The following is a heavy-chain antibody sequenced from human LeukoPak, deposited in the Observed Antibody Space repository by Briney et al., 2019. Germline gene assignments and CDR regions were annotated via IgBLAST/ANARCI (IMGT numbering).Heavy chain of an antibody. CDR2: MNPNSGNT. CDR3: ARNPISPLGEFCKGMDV. Sequence: ASVKVSCKASGYPFTSYGIDWVRQAPGQGLEWMGWMNPNSGNTGYAQKFQGRVTMTRNTSISTAYMELSSLRSEDTAVYYCARNPISPLGEFCKGMDVWGQGTTVTVSS. D-gene: IGHD3-10*01. CDR1: GYPFTSYG. V-gene: IGHV1-8*02. J-gene: IGHJ6*02.